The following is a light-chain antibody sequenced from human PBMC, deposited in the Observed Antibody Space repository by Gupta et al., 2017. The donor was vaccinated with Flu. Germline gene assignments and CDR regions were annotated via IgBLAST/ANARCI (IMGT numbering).Light chain of an antibody. J-gene: IGLJ2*01. CDR2: GVT. Sequence: QSALTPPASVSGSPGQSITISCTGTSSDIGSYNYVSWYQQHPGKAPNLLIYGVTNRPSGVSNRFSGSKSGDTASLTISGLQDEDEADYYCSSCTSSTTVVFGGGTKLTVL. CDR1: SSDIGSYNY. V-gene: IGLV2-14*01. CDR3: SSCTSSTTVV.